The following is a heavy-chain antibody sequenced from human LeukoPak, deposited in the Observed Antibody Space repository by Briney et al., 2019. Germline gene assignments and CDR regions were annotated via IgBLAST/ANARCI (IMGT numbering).Heavy chain of an antibody. CDR2: INHSGST. CDR1: GGSFSGYY. V-gene: IGHV4-34*01. D-gene: IGHD1-26*01. J-gene: IGHJ4*02. CDR3: ARARLVGATTDY. Sequence: PSETLSLTCAVYGGSFSGYYWSWIRQPPGKGLEWIGEINHSGSTNYNPSLKSRVTISVDTSKNQFSLKLSSVTAADTAVYYCARARLVGATTDYWGQGTLVTVSS.